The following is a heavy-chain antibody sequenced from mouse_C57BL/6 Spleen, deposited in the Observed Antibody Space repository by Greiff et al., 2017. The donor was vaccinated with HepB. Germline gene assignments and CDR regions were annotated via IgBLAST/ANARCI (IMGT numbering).Heavy chain of an antibody. CDR3: ARHYYYGSTWYFDV. CDR2: ISSGSSTI. D-gene: IGHD1-1*01. CDR1: GFTFSDYG. Sequence: EVNVVESGGGLVKPGGSLKLSCAASGFTFSDYGMHWVRQAPEKGLEWVAYISSGSSTIYYADTVKGRFTISRDNAKNTLFLQMTSLRSEDTAMYYCARHYYYGSTWYFDVWGTGTTVTVSS. V-gene: IGHV5-17*01. J-gene: IGHJ1*03.